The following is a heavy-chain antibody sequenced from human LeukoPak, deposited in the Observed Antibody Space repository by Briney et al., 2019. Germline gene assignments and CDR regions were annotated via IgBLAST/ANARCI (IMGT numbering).Heavy chain of an antibody. CDR1: GFTFSSYW. J-gene: IGHJ4*02. Sequence: PGGSLRLSCAASGFTFSSYWMSWVRQAPGKGLEWVANIKQDGSEKYYVDSVKGRFTISRDNAKNSLYLQMNSLRAKDTAVYYCARDLYRIVVVPHYFDYWGQGTLVTVSS. CDR3: ARDLYRIVVVPHYFDY. D-gene: IGHD3-22*01. V-gene: IGHV3-7*01. CDR2: IKQDGSEK.